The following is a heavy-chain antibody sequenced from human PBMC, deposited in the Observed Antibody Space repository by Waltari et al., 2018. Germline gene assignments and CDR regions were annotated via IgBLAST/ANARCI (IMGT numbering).Heavy chain of an antibody. J-gene: IGHJ4*02. V-gene: IGHV4-34*01. CDR1: GGSFSGYY. CDR3: ASARVYDSSVYFDY. CDR2: INHSGST. D-gene: IGHD3-22*01. Sequence: QVQLQQWGAGLLKPSETLSLTCAVYGGSFSGYYWSWIRQPPGKGLEWIGEINHSGSTNDNPALKSRVTISVDTSKNQFSLKLSSVTAADTAVYYCASARVYDSSVYFDYWGQGTLVTVSS.